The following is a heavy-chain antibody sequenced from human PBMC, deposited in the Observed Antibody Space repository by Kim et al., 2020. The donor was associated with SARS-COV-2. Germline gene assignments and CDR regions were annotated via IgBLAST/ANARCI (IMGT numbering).Heavy chain of an antibody. CDR1: GGSISSGDYY. CDR2: IYYSGST. D-gene: IGHD3-3*01. J-gene: IGHJ5*02. V-gene: IGHV4-30-4*01. Sequence: SETLSLTCTVSGGSISSGDYYWSWIRQPPGKGLEWIGYIYYSGSTYYNPSLKSRVTISVDTSKNQFSLKLSSVTAADTAVYYCARARRSYDFWSGYYHALYNWFDPWGQGTLVTVSS. CDR3: ARARRSYDFWSGYYHALYNWFDP.